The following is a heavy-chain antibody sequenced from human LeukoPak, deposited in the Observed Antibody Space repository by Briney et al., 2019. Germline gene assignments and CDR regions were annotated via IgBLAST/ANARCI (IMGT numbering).Heavy chain of an antibody. J-gene: IGHJ5*02. D-gene: IGHD3-10*01. CDR2: IRQDGSGK. Sequence: GGSLRLSCTASGFTFSTYYMAWVRQAPGKGLEWVANIRQDGSGKFYADSVKGRFTISRDNAKNSLFLQMNSLRPDDTAVYYCAKDYSKTSYYGSGTYYRPNWFDPWGQGTLVTVSS. CDR3: AKDYSKTSYYGSGTYYRPNWFDP. CDR1: GFTFSTYY. V-gene: IGHV3-7*01.